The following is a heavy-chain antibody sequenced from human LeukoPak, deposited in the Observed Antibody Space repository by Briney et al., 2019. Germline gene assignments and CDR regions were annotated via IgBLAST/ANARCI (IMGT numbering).Heavy chain of an antibody. CDR2: ISWNSGSI. CDR1: GFTFDDYA. Sequence: GGSLRLSCAASGFTFDDYAMHWVRQAPGKGLEWVSGISWNSGSIGYADSVKGRFTISRDNAKNSLYLQMNSLRAEDTALYYCAREFNWNEGNWGQGALVTVSS. CDR3: AREFNWNEGN. J-gene: IGHJ4*02. V-gene: IGHV3-9*01. D-gene: IGHD1-20*01.